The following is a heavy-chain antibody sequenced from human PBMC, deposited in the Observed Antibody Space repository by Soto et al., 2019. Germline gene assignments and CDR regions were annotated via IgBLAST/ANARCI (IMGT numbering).Heavy chain of an antibody. CDR3: ARRFGRNFDY. CDR1: GGYISSYY. V-gene: IGHV4-59*08. CDR2: IYYSGST. D-gene: IGHD3-16*01. J-gene: IGHJ4*02. Sequence: QVQRQESGPELVKPSETLSLTWTVSGGYISSYYWSWIRQPPGKGLEWIGYIYYSGSTNYNPSLKSRVTISVDTSKNQFSLKLSSVTAADTAVYYCARRFGRNFDYWGQGTLVTVSS.